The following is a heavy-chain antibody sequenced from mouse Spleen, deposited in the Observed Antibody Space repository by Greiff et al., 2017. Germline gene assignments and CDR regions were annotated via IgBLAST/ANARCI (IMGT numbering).Heavy chain of an antibody. V-gene: IGHV1-15*01. CDR3: TRQGTARATFFDY. CDR2: IDPETGGT. D-gene: IGHD3-2*01. CDR1: GYTFTDYE. J-gene: IGHJ2*01. Sequence: LVESGAELVRPGASVTLSCKASGYTFTDYEMHWVKQTPVHGLEWIGAIDPETGGTAYNQKFKGKAILTADKSSSTAYMELRSLTSEDSAVYYCTRQGTARATFFDYWGQGTTLTVSS.